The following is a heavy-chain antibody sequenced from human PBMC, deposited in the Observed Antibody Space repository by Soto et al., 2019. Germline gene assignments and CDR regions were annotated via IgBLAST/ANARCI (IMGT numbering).Heavy chain of an antibody. CDR3: ARSGYRWLDYDNGMDV. CDR2: ISAFNDNT. D-gene: IGHD5-12*01. CDR1: GYKFSEHV. Sequence: QVHLVQSGPEVKKPGASVKVSCEASGYKFSEHVITCVRQAPGQGLEWMGWISAFNDNTNYAQKFKRRVAMPRDPSTSTASMELTSLTYIATAVSYCARSGYRWLDYDNGMDVWGQGTTVTVS. V-gene: IGHV1-18*01. J-gene: IGHJ6*02.